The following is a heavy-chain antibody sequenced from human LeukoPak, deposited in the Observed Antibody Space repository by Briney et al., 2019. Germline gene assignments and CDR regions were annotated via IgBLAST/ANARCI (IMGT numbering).Heavy chain of an antibody. Sequence: GASVKVSCKASGYTFTGYYVHWVRQAPGQGLEWMGWINPSSGGTKYAQKFQGRVTMTGDTSISTAYMELTRLRLDATAVYSCAGRPDTSVVAIFDYWGHGTLVTISP. D-gene: IGHD3-22*01. CDR2: INPSSGGT. J-gene: IGHJ4*01. CDR3: AGRPDTSVVAIFDY. CDR1: GYTFTGYY. V-gene: IGHV1-2*02.